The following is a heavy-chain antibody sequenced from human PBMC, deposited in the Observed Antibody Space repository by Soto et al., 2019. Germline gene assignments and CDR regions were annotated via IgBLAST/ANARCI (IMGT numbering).Heavy chain of an antibody. V-gene: IGHV3-23*03. CDR1: GFSFRNYA. Sequence: EVQLLESGGGLVQPGGSLRLSCTASGFSFRNYAVTWVRQAPGKGLEWVSSIGSDTSYIYYADSVKGRFTISRDKSKNTVFLQMNSLRADDTAVYHCAKDPNGDYVGAFDSWGQGALVTVSS. CDR3: AKDPNGDYVGAFDS. CDR2: IGSDTSYI. J-gene: IGHJ4*02. D-gene: IGHD4-17*01.